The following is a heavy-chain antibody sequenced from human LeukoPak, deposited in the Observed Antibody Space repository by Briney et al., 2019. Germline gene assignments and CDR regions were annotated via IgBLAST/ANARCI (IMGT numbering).Heavy chain of an antibody. CDR3: AKDRSSSSSAYAFDI. J-gene: IGHJ3*02. V-gene: IGHV3-23*01. D-gene: IGHD6-6*01. CDR1: GFTFSSYA. Sequence: GGSLRLSCAASGFTFSSYAMSWVRQAPGKGLEWVSAISGSGGSTYYADSVKGRFTISRDNSKNTLYLQMNSLRAENTAVYYCAKDRSSSSSAYAFDIWGQGTMVTVSS. CDR2: ISGSGGST.